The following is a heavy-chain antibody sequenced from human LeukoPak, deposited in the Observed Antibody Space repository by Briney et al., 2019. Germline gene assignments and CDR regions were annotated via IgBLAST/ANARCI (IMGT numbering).Heavy chain of an antibody. CDR2: VVGSGALT. Sequence: SGGSLRLSCAASGFTFSSYTLSWVRQAPEKGLEWVSAVVGSGALTSYADSVKGRFTISRDNSKNTLFLQINSLRAEDTAVYFCVKARTLVIPMDAFDVWGQGTMVTVSS. J-gene: IGHJ3*01. CDR1: GFTFSSYT. V-gene: IGHV3-23*01. D-gene: IGHD4-23*01. CDR3: VKARTLVIPMDAFDV.